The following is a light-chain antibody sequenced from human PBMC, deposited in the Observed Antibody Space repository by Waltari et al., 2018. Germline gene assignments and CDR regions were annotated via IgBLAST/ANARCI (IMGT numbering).Light chain of an antibody. CDR3: QQYSDWIA. J-gene: IGKJ4*01. CDR1: QTVTND. Sequence: ELVITQSPASLSVSPGERATLSCTSSQTVTNDLAWYQQKPGQAPKLLIFCASTRATGVPARFRGSGSGTEFTLTIGSVQSEDFAVYYCQQYSDWIAFGGGTKVDLK. V-gene: IGKV3-15*01. CDR2: CAS.